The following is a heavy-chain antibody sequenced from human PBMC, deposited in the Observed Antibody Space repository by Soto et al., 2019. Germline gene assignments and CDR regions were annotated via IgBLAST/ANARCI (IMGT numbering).Heavy chain of an antibody. CDR3: ARHPLSSGLIDY. CDR2: IYYSGST. Sequence: XETLSLTCTVSGCSISSSSYYWGWIRQPPGKGLEWIGSIYYSGSTYYNPSLKSRVTISVDTSKNQFSLKLSSVTAADTAVYYCARHPLSSGLIDYWGQGTLVTVSS. J-gene: IGHJ4*02. D-gene: IGHD6-19*01. V-gene: IGHV4-39*01. CDR1: GCSISSSSYY.